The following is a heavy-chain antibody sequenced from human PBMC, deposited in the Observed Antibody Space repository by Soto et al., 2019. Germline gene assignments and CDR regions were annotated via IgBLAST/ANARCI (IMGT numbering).Heavy chain of an antibody. CDR1: GGTFSSYA. D-gene: IGHD5-12*01. CDR3: ARDGARMATIRWFDP. CDR2: IIPIFGTA. V-gene: IGHV1-69*01. J-gene: IGHJ5*02. Sequence: QVQLVQSAAAVKQPGSSVKVSCKASGGTFSSYAISWVRQAPGQGLEWMGGIIPIFGTANYAQKFQGRVTITADESTSTAYMELSSLRSEDTAVYYCARDGARMATIRWFDPWGQGTLVTVSS.